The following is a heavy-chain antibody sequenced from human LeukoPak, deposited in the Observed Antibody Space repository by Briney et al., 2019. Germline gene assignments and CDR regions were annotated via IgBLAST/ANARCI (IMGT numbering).Heavy chain of an antibody. J-gene: IGHJ5*02. D-gene: IGHD3-3*01. CDR2: LSTSGSYI. CDR1: GFIVSDFD. CDR3: ARGNYDFAYDP. V-gene: IGHV3-21*01. Sequence: GGSLRLSCAASGFIVSDFDMNWVRQAPGKGLEWVSYLSTSGSYIHHAESVKGRFTISRDAGNNSLYLQLDSLTVEDTAVYFCARGNYDFAYDPWGQGTLVTVSS.